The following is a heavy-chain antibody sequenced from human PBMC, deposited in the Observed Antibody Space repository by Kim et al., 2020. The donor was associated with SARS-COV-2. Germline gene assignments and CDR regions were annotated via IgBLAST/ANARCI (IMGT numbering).Heavy chain of an antibody. D-gene: IGHD6-6*01. CDR2: INPNSGGT. Sequence: ASVKASCKASGYTFTGYYMHWVRQAPGQGLEWMGWINPNSGGTNYAQKFQGRVTMTRDTSISTAYMELSRLRSDDTAVYYCASDPSIADYYYYGMDVWGQGTTVTVSS. CDR3: ASDPSIADYYYYGMDV. J-gene: IGHJ6*02. V-gene: IGHV1-2*02. CDR1: GYTFTGYY.